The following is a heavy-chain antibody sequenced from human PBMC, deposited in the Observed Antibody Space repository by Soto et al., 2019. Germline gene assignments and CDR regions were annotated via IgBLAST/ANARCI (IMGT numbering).Heavy chain of an antibody. CDR2: INANNGGA. CDR3: AREGGSETLQPSYNWFDT. V-gene: IGHV1-2*02. Sequence: QVQLVQSGAEVKKPGASVKVSCKASGYTFTDYHIHWVRQAPGQGLEFMGWINANNGGAGSAQQFPGRVNVTRDTSITTVYMELSNLRSDDTAVYYCAREGGSETLQPSYNWFDTWGQGTLVTVSS. CDR1: GYTFTDYH. J-gene: IGHJ5*02. D-gene: IGHD6-25*01.